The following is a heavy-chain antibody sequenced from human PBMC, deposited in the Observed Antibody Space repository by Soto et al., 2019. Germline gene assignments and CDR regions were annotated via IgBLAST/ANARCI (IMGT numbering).Heavy chain of an antibody. CDR3: ARHPYSSGPVDY. D-gene: IGHD2-15*01. Sequence: PGESLKISCKGSGYTFTNNWIAWVRQMPGKGLEWMGIVYPGDSETKYSPSFQGQVTMSADKSISTAYLQWSGLKASDTAIYYCARHPYSSGPVDYWGQGTLVTVSS. J-gene: IGHJ4*02. CDR1: GYTFTNNW. V-gene: IGHV5-51*01. CDR2: VYPGDSET.